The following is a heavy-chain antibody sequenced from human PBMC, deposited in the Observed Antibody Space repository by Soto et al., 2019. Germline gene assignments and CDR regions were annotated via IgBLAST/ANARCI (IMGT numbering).Heavy chain of an antibody. V-gene: IGHV1-3*01. J-gene: IGHJ4*02. CDR3: ARDNSMITFGGVSPFFDY. CDR2: INAGNGNT. CDR1: GYTFTSYA. Sequence: QVQLVQSGAEVKKPGASVKVSCKASGYTFTSYAMHWVRQAPGQRLEWMGWINAGNGNTKYSQKCQGRVTITRDTSASTAYMELSSLRSEDTAVYYCARDNSMITFGGVSPFFDYWGQGTLVTVSS. D-gene: IGHD3-16*01.